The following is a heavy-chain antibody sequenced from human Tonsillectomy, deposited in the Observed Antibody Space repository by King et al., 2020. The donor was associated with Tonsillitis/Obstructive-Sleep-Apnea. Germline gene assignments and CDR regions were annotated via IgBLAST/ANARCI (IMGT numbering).Heavy chain of an antibody. Sequence: VQLQQWGAGLLKPSETLSLTCAVYGGSFSGYYWSWIRQSPGKGLEWIGEINHSGSTNYNPSLKSRVTISVDTSNNQVSLKLSSVTAADTAVYYCAVGTNYYYYYMDVWGKGTTVTVSS. D-gene: IGHD7-27*01. CDR3: AVGTNYYYYYMDV. J-gene: IGHJ6*03. V-gene: IGHV4-34*01. CDR2: INHSGST. CDR1: GGSFSGYY.